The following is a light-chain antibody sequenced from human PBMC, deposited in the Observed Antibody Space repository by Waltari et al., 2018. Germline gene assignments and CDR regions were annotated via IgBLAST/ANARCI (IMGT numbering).Light chain of an antibody. V-gene: IGKV1-5*03. Sequence: DIQMTQSPSTLYAAGGDRVTITCRASQSVSNYWAWYQQTPGMAPRLLSYKASSLGWGVPARFSGSGAGTAFTLTISSLQPDDFATYFCQEYDTHYTFGQGTKLEVK. CDR1: QSVSNY. CDR3: QEYDTHYT. CDR2: KAS. J-gene: IGKJ2*01.